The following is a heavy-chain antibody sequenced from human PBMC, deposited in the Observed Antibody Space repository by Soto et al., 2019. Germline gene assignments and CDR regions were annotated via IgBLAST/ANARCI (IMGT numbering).Heavy chain of an antibody. J-gene: IGHJ4*02. CDR2: IIPIFGTA. CDR3: ARMSGYPGAEFDY. V-gene: IGHV1-69*06. Sequence: SVKVSCKASGGTFSSYAISWVRQAPGQGLEWMGGIIPIFGTANYAQKFQGRVTITADKSTSTAYMELSSLRSEDTAVYYCARMSGYPGAEFDYWGQGTLVTVSS. CDR1: GGTFSSYA. D-gene: IGHD3-3*01.